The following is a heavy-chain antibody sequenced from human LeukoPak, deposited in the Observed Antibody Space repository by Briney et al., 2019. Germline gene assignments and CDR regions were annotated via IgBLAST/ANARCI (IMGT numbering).Heavy chain of an antibody. Sequence: PGGSLRLSCAASGFTVSSSYMSWVRQAPGKGLEWVSVIYSGGSTYYADSVKGRFTISRDNSKNTLYLQMNSLRAEDTAVYYCARDNREGSSGFDYWGQGTLVTVSS. V-gene: IGHV3-53*01. D-gene: IGHD3-22*01. CDR2: IYSGGST. CDR3: ARDNREGSSGFDY. CDR1: GFTVSSSY. J-gene: IGHJ4*02.